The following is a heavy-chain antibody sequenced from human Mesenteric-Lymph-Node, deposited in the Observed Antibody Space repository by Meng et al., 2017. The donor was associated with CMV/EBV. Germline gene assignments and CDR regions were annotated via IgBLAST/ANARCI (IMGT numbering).Heavy chain of an antibody. CDR2: IYYSGST. CDR3: ARSYYDFWSGLDY. Sequence: GSLRLSCTVSGASISGSSYYWGWIRQPPGKGLEWIGTIYYSGSTYYNPSLKSRVTMSIDRSNNQFSLKLSSVTAADTAVYYCARSYYDFWSGLDYWGQGTLVTVSS. D-gene: IGHD3-3*01. J-gene: IGHJ4*02. CDR1: GASISGSSYY. V-gene: IGHV4-39*01.